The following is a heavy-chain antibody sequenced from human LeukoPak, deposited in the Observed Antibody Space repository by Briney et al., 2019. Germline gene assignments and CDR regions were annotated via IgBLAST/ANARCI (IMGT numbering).Heavy chain of an antibody. CDR3: AKDGSGYGYLYYFDY. CDR2: ISWNSGSI. D-gene: IGHD5-24*01. V-gene: IGHV3-9*01. Sequence: GGSLRLSCAAPGFTFDDYAMHWVRQAPGKGLEWVSGISWNSGSIGYADSVKGRFTISRDNAKNSLYLQMNSLRAEDTALYYCAKDGSGYGYLYYFDYWGQGTLVTVSS. CDR1: GFTFDDYA. J-gene: IGHJ4*02.